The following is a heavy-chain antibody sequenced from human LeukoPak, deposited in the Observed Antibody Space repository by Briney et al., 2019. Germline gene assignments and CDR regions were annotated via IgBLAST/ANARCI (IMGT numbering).Heavy chain of an antibody. CDR1: GFTFSSYA. CDR2: ISYDGSNK. CDR3: AREAAAGKYYFGY. D-gene: IGHD6-13*01. J-gene: IGHJ4*02. Sequence: HPGGSLRLSCAASGFTFSSYAMHWVRQAPGKGLEWVAVISYDGSNKYYADSVKGRFTISRDNSKNTLYLQMNSLRAEDTAVYYCAREAAAGKYYFGYWGQGTLVTVSS. V-gene: IGHV3-30-3*01.